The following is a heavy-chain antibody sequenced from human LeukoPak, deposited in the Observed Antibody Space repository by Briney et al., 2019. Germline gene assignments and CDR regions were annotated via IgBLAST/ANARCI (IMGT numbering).Heavy chain of an antibody. D-gene: IGHD1-26*01. CDR2: ISGSGGST. V-gene: IGHV3-23*01. CDR3: ARRLGTTENFDY. J-gene: IGHJ4*02. CDR1: GFTFSSFA. Sequence: GGSLRLSCAASGFTFSSFAMSWVRQAPGKGLEWISSISGSGGSTFHADSVKGRFTISRDNSKNTVYLQMNSLRAEDTAVYYCARRLGTTENFDYWGQGTLVTVSS.